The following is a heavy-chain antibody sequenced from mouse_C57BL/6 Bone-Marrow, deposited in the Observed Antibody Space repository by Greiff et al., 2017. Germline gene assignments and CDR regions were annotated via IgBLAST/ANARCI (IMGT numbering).Heavy chain of an antibody. D-gene: IGHD1-1*01. CDR1: GYTFTSYW. J-gene: IGHJ4*01. V-gene: IGHV1-69*01. CDR3: ARRGLCYGAKDY. CDR2: IDPSASYT. Sequence: VQLQQSGAELVMPGASVKLSCKASGYTFTSYWMHWVKQRPGQGLEWIGEIDPSASYTNSNQKFNGKSTFTVAKSSSTAYMQLSSLTSEDSAVNYCARRGLCYGAKDYWGQGTSVTVSS.